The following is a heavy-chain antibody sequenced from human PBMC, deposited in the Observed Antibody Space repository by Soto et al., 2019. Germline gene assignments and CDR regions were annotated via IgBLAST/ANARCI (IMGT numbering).Heavy chain of an antibody. CDR1: GYSFTSYW. D-gene: IGHD4-17*01. J-gene: IGHJ3*02. Sequence: GESLKISCKCSGYSFTSYWIGWVRQMPGKGLEWMGIIYPGDSDTRYSPSFQGQVTISADKSISTAYLQWSSLKASDTAMYYCARADYGDYAFDAFDIWDQGTMVTVSS. CDR3: ARADYGDYAFDAFDI. CDR2: IYPGDSDT. V-gene: IGHV5-51*01.